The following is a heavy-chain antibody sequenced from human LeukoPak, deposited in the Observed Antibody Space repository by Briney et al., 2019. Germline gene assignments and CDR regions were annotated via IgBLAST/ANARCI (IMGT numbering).Heavy chain of an antibody. CDR2: IYHSGST. J-gene: IGHJ6*02. D-gene: IGHD4-11*01. CDR3: ARVPYSNSYYYYYGMDV. CDR1: GGSISSGGYS. V-gene: IGHV4-30-2*05. Sequence: PSETLSLTCAVSGGSISSGGYSWSWIRQPPGKGLEWIGYIYHSGSTYYNPSLKSRVTISVDTSKNQFSLKLSSVTAADTAVYYCARVPYSNSYYYYYGMDVWGQGTTVTVSS.